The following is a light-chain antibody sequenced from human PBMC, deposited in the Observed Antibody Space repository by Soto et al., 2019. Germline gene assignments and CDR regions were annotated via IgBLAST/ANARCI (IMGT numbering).Light chain of an antibody. V-gene: IGKV3-15*01. CDR3: QQHNDWPPST. CDR1: QSVGDN. CDR2: GAS. J-gene: IGKJ2*01. Sequence: ETLLTQSPATLSVSPGERVTLSCRASQSVGDNLAWYQQKPGQAPRLLIYGASTRAPGIPDRFSGSGFGTEFSLTISSLQSEDFAVYYCQQHNDWPPSTFGQGTKLDIK.